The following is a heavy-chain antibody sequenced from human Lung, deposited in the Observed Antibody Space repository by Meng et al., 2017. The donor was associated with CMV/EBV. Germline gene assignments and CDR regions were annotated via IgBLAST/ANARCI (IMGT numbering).Heavy chain of an antibody. V-gene: IGHV1-46*01. CDR1: FRTYT. CDR3: ARGGPIGFWSHIFF. D-gene: IGHD1-1*01. Sequence: FRTYTLHWVRQATGQGLEWMGRMNKSGGTTIYEQKFQDRITMTRDTSTSTLFLEMYGLTSEDTALYFCARGGPIGFWSHIFFWGQGALVTVSS. J-gene: IGHJ4*02. CDR2: MNKSGGTT.